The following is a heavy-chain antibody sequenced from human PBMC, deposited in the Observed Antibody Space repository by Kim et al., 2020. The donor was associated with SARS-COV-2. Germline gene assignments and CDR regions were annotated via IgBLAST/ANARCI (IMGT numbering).Heavy chain of an antibody. J-gene: IGHJ1*01. Sequence: GGSLRLSCTASGFTFGDYAMSWVRQAPGKGLEWVGFIRGKVYGETTEYAASVKGRFTISRDESKSIAYLQMNSLKTEDTAVYYCTRVSDSSRGYFQHWGQGTLVIVSS. CDR2: IRGKVYGETT. CDR1: GFTFGDYA. D-gene: IGHD6-13*01. V-gene: IGHV3-49*04. CDR3: TRVSDSSRGYFQH.